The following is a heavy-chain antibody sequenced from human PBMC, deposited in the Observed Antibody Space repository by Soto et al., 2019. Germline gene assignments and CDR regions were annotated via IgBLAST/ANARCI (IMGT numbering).Heavy chain of an antibody. CDR2: INHSGST. CDR1: GGSFSGYY. D-gene: IGHD3-22*01. J-gene: IGHJ4*02. Sequence: LLAASETLSLTCAVYGGSFSGYYWSWIRQPPGKGLEWIGEINHSGSTNYNPSLKSRVTISVDTSKNQFSLKLSSVTAADTAVYYCARSTAATTPYYYDSSGYYYWGQGTLVTVSS. CDR3: ARSTAATTPYYYDSSGYYY. V-gene: IGHV4-34*01.